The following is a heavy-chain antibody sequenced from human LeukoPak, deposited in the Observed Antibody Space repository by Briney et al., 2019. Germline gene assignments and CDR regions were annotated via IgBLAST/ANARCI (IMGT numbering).Heavy chain of an antibody. CDR3: ARDRAEGKTWVEFDP. J-gene: IGHJ5*02. CDR2: IYSAGVT. V-gene: IGHV3-66*02. Sequence: GGSLRLSCAASEFIANSYARSGVRQAPGKGLAWVSLIYSAGVTQYADSVKGRFTISRDNSKNTLYLQMNSLRDEDTAVYFCARDRAEGKTWVEFDPWGQGTLVTVSS. CDR1: EFIANSYA.